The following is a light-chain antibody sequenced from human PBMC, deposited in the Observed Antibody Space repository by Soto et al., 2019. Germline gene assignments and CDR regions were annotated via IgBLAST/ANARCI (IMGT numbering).Light chain of an antibody. CDR1: QSVSRY. J-gene: IGKJ1*01. Sequence: IQMTQSPSSLSASVGDSITITCRASQSVSRYLNWYQQKPGKAPKFLIYAASALQSGVPSRFSGSGSGTDFTLTINSLQPEDLASYYCQQTYITPWTFGQGTKVDIK. CDR3: QQTYITPWT. CDR2: AAS. V-gene: IGKV1-39*01.